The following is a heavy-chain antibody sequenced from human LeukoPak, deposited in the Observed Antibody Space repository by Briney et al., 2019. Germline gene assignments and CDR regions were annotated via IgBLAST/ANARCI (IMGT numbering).Heavy chain of an antibody. CDR2: MNPDGSVR. CDR1: GFSFTDNW. D-gene: IGHD3-22*01. J-gene: IGHJ5*02. V-gene: IGHV3-7*03. Sequence: QTGGSLRLSCAASGFSFTDNWMSWVRQTPAKGLEFVAYMNPDGSVRNYMDSVKGRFTISRDNAKKSLYLEISRLSAEDTAFYYCARDESISYDRNNFQHNWFDPWGQGALVTVSS. CDR3: ARDESISYDRNNFQHNWFDP.